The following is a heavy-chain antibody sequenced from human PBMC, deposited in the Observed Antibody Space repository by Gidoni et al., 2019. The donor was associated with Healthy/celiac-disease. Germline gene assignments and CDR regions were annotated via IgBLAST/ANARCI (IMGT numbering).Heavy chain of an antibody. CDR3: ASLRIAAAGTLVDFDY. J-gene: IGHJ4*02. CDR1: GGSISSYS. Sequence: QVQLQESGPGLVKPSATLSLTCAVSGGSISSYSWSWIRQPPGKGLEWIGYIYSSGSTTYNPSLKSRVTISVDTSNNQFSLKLSSVTAADTAVYYCASLRIAAAGTLVDFDYWGQGTLVTVSS. CDR2: IYSSGST. V-gene: IGHV4-59*01. D-gene: IGHD6-13*01.